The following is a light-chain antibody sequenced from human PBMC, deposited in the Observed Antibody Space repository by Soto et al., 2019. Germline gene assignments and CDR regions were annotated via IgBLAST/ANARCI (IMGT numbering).Light chain of an antibody. V-gene: IGKV3-15*01. CDR1: QNIRSN. CDR2: GAL. Sequence: EIVLTQSPGTLSLSPGERATLSCRASQNIRSNLAWYQQKPGQAPRLLIYGALTRATGIPARFSGSGSGTEFTLTISGLQSEDFAVYYCQQYNNWRTFGQGTKVDIK. CDR3: QQYNNWRT. J-gene: IGKJ1*01.